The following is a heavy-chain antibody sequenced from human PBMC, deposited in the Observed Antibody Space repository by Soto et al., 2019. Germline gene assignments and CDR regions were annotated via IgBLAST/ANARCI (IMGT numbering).Heavy chain of an antibody. CDR2: IKSKTDGGTT. Sequence: PGGSLRLSSAASGFTFSNAWMSWVRQAPGKGLEWVGRIKSKTDGGTTDYAAPVKGRFTISRDDSKNTLYLQMNSLKTEDTAVYYCTTGHCSGGSGYPQYAFDIWGQGTMVTVSS. CDR3: TTGHCSGGSGYPQYAFDI. J-gene: IGHJ3*02. V-gene: IGHV3-15*01. CDR1: GFTFSNAW. D-gene: IGHD2-15*01.